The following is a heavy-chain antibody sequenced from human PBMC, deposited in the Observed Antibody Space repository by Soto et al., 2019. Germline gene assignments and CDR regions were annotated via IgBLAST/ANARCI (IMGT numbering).Heavy chain of an antibody. Sequence: QVQLVESGGGVVQPATSLRLSCAASGFTFTNYAIHRVRQAPGKGLEWVAVISYDGRNKYYADSVKARFTISRDSSKNTVYLQMNSLRAEDTAVYYCARDFFSTVTTVDYWGQGALVTVSS. CDR1: GFTFTNYA. CDR3: ARDFFSTVTTVDY. D-gene: IGHD4-17*01. CDR2: ISYDGRNK. V-gene: IGHV3-30*04. J-gene: IGHJ4*02.